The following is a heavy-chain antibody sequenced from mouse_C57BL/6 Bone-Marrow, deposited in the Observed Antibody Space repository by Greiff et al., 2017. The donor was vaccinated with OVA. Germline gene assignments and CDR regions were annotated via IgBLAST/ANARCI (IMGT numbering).Heavy chain of an antibody. CDR2: IYPSDSET. CDR3: ARGEDWYFDV. CDR1: GYTFTSYW. Sequence: QVQLQQPGAELVRPGSSVKLSCKASGYTFTSYWMDWVKQRPGQGLEWIGNIYPSDSETHYNQKFKDKATLTVDESSSTAYMQLSSLTSEDSAVYYCARGEDWYFDVWGTGTTVTVSS. V-gene: IGHV1-61*01. J-gene: IGHJ1*03.